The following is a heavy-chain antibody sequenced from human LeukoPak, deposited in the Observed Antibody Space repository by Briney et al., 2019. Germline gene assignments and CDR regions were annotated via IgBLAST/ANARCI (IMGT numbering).Heavy chain of an antibody. J-gene: IGHJ5*02. Sequence: PSETLSLTCAVYGGSFSGYCWSWIRQPPGKGLEWIGEITHSGSTNYNPSLKSRVTISVDTSKNQFSLKLSSVTAADTAVYYCARGGGNRQIVVPAARRSPFDPWGQGTLVTVSS. D-gene: IGHD2-2*01. CDR3: ARGGGNRQIVVPAARRSPFDP. V-gene: IGHV4-34*01. CDR2: ITHSGST. CDR1: GGSFSGYC.